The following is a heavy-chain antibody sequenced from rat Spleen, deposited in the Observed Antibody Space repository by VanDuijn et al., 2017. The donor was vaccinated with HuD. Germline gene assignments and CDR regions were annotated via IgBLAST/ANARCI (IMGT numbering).Heavy chain of an antibody. D-gene: IGHD1-2*01. CDR3: ATDAFITIAAISTNYVMDA. V-gene: IGHV5-19*01. Sequence: EVQLVESGGGLVQPGRSLKLSCAASGFTFSNYGMHWIRQAPTKGLEWVASISPSGGSTYYRDSVKGRFTISRDNAKSTLYLQMDSLRSEDTATYYCATDAFITIAAISTNYVMDAWGQGASITVSS. J-gene: IGHJ4*01. CDR1: GFTFSNYG. CDR2: ISPSGGST.